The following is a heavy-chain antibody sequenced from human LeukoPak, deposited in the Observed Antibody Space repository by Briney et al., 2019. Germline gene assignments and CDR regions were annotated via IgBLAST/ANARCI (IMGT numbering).Heavy chain of an antibody. V-gene: IGHV4-30-4*01. Sequence: SETLSLTCTVSGGSISSGDYYWSWIRQPPGKGLEWIAYMYYSGSTYYNPSLKSRVTMSADTSKNQLSLKLSSVTAADTALYYCARPYYYDSRIDPWGQGILVTVSS. CDR3: ARPYYYDSRIDP. D-gene: IGHD3-22*01. CDR2: MYYSGST. J-gene: IGHJ5*02. CDR1: GGSISSGDYY.